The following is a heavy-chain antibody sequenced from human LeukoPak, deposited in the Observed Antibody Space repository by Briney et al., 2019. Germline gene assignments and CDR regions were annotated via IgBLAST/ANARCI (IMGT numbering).Heavy chain of an antibody. CDR1: GFTFSSYA. J-gene: IGHJ1*01. Sequence: GRSLRLSCAASGFTFSSYAMHWVRQAPGKGLEWVAVISYDGSNKYYADSVKGRFTISRDNSKNTLYLQMNSLRAEDTAAYYCARDVTTVVTPSAEYFQHWGQGTLVTVSS. D-gene: IGHD4-23*01. CDR2: ISYDGSNK. CDR3: ARDVTTVVTPSAEYFQH. V-gene: IGHV3-30-3*01.